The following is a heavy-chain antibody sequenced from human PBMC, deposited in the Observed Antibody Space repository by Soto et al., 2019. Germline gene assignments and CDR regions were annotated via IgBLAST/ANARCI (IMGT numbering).Heavy chain of an antibody. V-gene: IGHV3-7*01. Sequence: GGSLRLSCAASGFTFSSYWMSWVCQAPGKGLEWVANIKQDGSEKYYVDSVKGRFTISRDNAKNSLYLQMNSLRAEDTAVYYCARDKEDDYIWGSYRYSSNTFDYWGQGT. CDR1: GFTFSSYW. CDR3: ARDKEDDYIWGSYRYSSNTFDY. CDR2: IKQDGSEK. J-gene: IGHJ4*02. D-gene: IGHD3-16*02.